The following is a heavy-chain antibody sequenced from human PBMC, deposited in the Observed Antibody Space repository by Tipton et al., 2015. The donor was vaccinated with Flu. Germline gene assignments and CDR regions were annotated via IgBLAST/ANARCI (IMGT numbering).Heavy chain of an antibody. CDR2: IIPILGIA. D-gene: IGHD6-13*01. CDR3: ARDRHIAAADGSYYYGMDV. Sequence: QLVQSGAEVKKPGSSVKVSCKASGGTFSSYAISWVRQAPGQGLEWMGGIIPILGIANYAQKFQGRVTITADESTSTAYMELSSLRSEDTAVYYCARDRHIAAADGSYYYGMDVWGQGTTVTVSS. V-gene: IGHV1-69*01. CDR1: GGTFSSYA. J-gene: IGHJ6*02.